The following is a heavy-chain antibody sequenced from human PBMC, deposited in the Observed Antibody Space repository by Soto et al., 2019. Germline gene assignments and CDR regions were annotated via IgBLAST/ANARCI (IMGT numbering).Heavy chain of an antibody. CDR3: ARGLYYYGMDV. V-gene: IGHV1-8*01. CDR1: GYTFASFD. CDR2: MNPNSGNA. J-gene: IGHJ6*02. Sequence: QVQLVQSGAEVKKPGASVKVSCKASGYTFASFDINWVRQATGQGLEWMGWMNPNSGNAGYAQKFQGRVTMTRDTSINTAYMELSSLRSEDTAVYYCARGLYYYGMDVWGQGTTVTVSS.